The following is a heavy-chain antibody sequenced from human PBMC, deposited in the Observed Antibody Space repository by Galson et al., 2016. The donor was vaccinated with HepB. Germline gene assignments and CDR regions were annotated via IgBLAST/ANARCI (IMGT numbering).Heavy chain of an antibody. D-gene: IGHD4-23*01. CDR1: GFSFGSHS. Sequence: SLRLSCAASGFSFGSHSMNWVRQSPGKGLGWLSYISSTSSTIYYAESVRGRFTVSRDNAKDSLLLQMSSLTAEDTGIYYCARAYGGNLMFEFWGQGALVTVSS. CDR3: ARAYGGNLMFEF. V-gene: IGHV3-48*04. CDR2: ISSTSSTI. J-gene: IGHJ4*02.